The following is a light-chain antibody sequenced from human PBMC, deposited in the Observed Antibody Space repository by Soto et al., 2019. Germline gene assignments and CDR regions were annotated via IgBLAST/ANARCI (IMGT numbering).Light chain of an antibody. CDR1: QAIGND. V-gene: IGKV1-6*01. J-gene: IGKJ1*01. Sequence: AIQMTQSPSSLSAFVGDRVTITCRASQAIGNDLGWYQQKPGKAPKVLISAASNLQSGVPSRFSGSGSGTEFTLTISSLQPEDFATYYCLQDYGYPRTFGQGTKVEI. CDR3: LQDYGYPRT. CDR2: AAS.